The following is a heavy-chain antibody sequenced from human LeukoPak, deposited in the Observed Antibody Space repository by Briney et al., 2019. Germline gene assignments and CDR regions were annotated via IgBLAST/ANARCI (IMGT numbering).Heavy chain of an antibody. J-gene: IGHJ3*02. CDR3: ARLPLPDFYDSSADSFDI. CDR2: IYYSGAT. D-gene: IGHD3-22*01. CDR1: GGSISAADYS. V-gene: IGHV4-30-4*01. Sequence: SETLSLTCIVSGGSISAADYSWNWVRQPPGKALEWIGYIYYSGATSYNPPLKSRVTISVDTSKNQFSLKLNTVTAADTAVYFCARLPLPDFYDSSADSFDIWGQGTMVTVSS.